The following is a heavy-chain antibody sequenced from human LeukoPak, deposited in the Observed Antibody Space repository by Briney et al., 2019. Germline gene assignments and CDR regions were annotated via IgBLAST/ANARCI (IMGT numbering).Heavy chain of an antibody. Sequence: SETLSLTCTVSGGSISSYYWSWIRQPPGKGLEWTGYIYYSGSTNYNPSLKSRVTISVDTSKNQFSLKLSSVTAADTAVYYCARHGGGYSYGLLDYWGQGTLVTVSS. D-gene: IGHD5-18*01. CDR1: GGSISSYY. V-gene: IGHV4-59*08. CDR2: IYYSGST. J-gene: IGHJ4*02. CDR3: ARHGGGYSYGLLDY.